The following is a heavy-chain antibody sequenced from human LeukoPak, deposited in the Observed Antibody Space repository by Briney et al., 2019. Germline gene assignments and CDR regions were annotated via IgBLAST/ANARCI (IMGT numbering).Heavy chain of an antibody. Sequence: GRSLRLSCAASGFTFSSYGMHWVRQAPGKGLEWVAVISYDGSNKYYADSVKGRFTISRDNSKNTLYLQMNSLRAEDTAVYYCAKYLKGDCYSTFIDYWGQGTLVTVSS. CDR1: GFTFSSYG. V-gene: IGHV3-30*18. CDR3: AKYLKGDCYSTFIDY. CDR2: ISYDGSNK. D-gene: IGHD2-21*02. J-gene: IGHJ4*02.